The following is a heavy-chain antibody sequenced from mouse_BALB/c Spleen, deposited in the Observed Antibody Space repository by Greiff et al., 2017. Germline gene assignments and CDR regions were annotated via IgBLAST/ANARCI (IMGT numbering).Heavy chain of an antibody. D-gene: IGHD1-1*02. Sequence: EVQGVESGTVLARPGASVKMSCKASGYTFTSYWMHWVKQRPGQGLEWIGAIYPGNSDTSYNQKFKGKAKLTAVTSTSTAYMELSSLTNEDSAVYYCTPRGVDGNFDYWGQGTTLTVSS. CDR3: TPRGVDGNFDY. J-gene: IGHJ2*01. V-gene: IGHV1-5*01. CDR1: GYTFTSYW. CDR2: IYPGNSDT.